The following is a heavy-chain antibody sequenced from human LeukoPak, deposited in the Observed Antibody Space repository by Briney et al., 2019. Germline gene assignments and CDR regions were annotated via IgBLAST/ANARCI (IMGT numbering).Heavy chain of an antibody. CDR1: GFTFSSYE. D-gene: IGHD6-6*01. V-gene: IGHV3-48*03. CDR3: ARDSYSSSWDY. J-gene: IGHJ4*02. CDR2: ISSSGSTI. Sequence: GGSLRLSCAASGFTFSSYEMNWVRQAPGKGLERVSYISSSGSTIYYADSVKGRFTISRDNAKNSLYLQMNSLRAEDAAVYYCARDSYSSSWDYWGQGTLVTVSS.